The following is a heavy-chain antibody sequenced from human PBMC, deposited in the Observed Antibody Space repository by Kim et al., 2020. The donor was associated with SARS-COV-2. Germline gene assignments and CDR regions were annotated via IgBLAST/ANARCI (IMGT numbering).Heavy chain of an antibody. D-gene: IGHD5-12*01. J-gene: IGHJ3*02. CDR3: AREISDGYNCDAFDI. Sequence: PSLKSRVTISVDTSKNQFSLKLSSVTAADTAVYYCAREISDGYNCDAFDIWGQGTMVTVSS. V-gene: IGHV4-30-2*05.